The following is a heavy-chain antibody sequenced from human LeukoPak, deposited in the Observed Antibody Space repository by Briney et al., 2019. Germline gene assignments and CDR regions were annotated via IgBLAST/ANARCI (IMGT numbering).Heavy chain of an antibody. CDR3: ARVDQLLSGWFDP. Sequence: SETLSLTCTVSGGSINSDIYRWGWIRQPPGKGLEWIGTVYYRRDTYYSPSLKSRVTISVDTSKNQFSLKLSSVTAADTAVYYCARVDQLLSGWFDPWGQGTLVTVSS. CDR1: GGSINSDIYR. V-gene: IGHV4-39*07. D-gene: IGHD2-2*01. CDR2: VYYRRDT. J-gene: IGHJ5*02.